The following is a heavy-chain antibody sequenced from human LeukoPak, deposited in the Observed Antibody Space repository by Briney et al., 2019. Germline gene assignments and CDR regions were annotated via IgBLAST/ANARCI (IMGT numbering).Heavy chain of an antibody. V-gene: IGHV4-4*07. D-gene: IGHD1-26*01. CDR3: TTQSGSYFS. Sequence: SETLSLTCTVSGDSITNYYWTRIPQPAAKGLEWIGRGYSSGSASYNPSLSSRVTMSVDTSKNHFSLTVSSVTAADTAVYYCTTQSGSYFSWGQGTLVTVSS. J-gene: IGHJ4*02. CDR1: GDSITNYY. CDR2: GYSSGSA.